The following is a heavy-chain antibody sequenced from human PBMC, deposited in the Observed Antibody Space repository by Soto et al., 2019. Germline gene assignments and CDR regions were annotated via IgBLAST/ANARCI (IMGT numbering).Heavy chain of an antibody. CDR2: FDPEDGET. Sequence: ASVKVSCKVSGYTLTELSMHWVRQAPGKGLEWMGGFDPEDGETIYAQKLQGRVTMTEDTSTDTAYMELSSLRSEDTDVYYCATTRGGSRYSSGWPIDYWGQGTLVTVSS. CDR1: GYTLTELS. V-gene: IGHV1-24*01. CDR3: ATTRGGSRYSSGWPIDY. D-gene: IGHD6-19*01. J-gene: IGHJ4*02.